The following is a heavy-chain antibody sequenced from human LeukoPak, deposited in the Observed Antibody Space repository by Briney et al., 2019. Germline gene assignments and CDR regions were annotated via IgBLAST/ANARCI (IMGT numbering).Heavy chain of an antibody. CDR2: IIPILGIA. V-gene: IGHV1-69*02. Sequence: VASVKVSCKASGGTFSSYTISWVRQAPGQGREGMGRIIPILGIANYAQKFQGRVTINADKSTSTAYMELSSLRSEDTAVYYCAIQQPHDYWGQGTLVTVSS. J-gene: IGHJ4*02. CDR3: AIQQPHDY. D-gene: IGHD6-13*01. CDR1: GGTFSSYT.